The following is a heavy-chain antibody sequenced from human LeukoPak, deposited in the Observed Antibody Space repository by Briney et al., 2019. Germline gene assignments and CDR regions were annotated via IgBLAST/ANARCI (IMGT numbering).Heavy chain of an antibody. CDR1: GYTFTSYG. CDR3: ARDTWFGELGRYYYYMDV. CDR2: ISAYNGNT. Sequence: GASVKVSCKASGYTFTSYGISWVRQAPGQGLEWMGWISAYNGNTNYAQKLQGRVTMTTDTSTSTAYMELRSLRSDDTAVYYCARDTWFGELGRYYYYMDVWGKGTTVTVSS. J-gene: IGHJ6*03. D-gene: IGHD3-10*01. V-gene: IGHV1-18*01.